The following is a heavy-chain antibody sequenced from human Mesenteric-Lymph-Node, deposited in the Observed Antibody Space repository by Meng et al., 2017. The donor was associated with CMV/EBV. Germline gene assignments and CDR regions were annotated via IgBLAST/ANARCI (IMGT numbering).Heavy chain of an antibody. Sequence: GESLKISCAASGFTFSSYAMSWVRQAPGKGLEWVSAISGSGGSTYYADSVKGRFTISRDNSKNTLYLQMNSLRAEDTAVYYCASVAAAGTPYYYGMDVWGQGTTVTVSS. CDR1: GFTFSSYA. V-gene: IGHV3-23*01. J-gene: IGHJ6*02. CDR2: ISGSGGST. D-gene: IGHD6-13*01. CDR3: ASVAAAGTPYYYGMDV.